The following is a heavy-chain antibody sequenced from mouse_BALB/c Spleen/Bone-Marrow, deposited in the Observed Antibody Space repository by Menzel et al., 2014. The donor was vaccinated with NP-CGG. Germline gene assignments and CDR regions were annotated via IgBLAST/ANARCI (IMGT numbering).Heavy chain of an antibody. V-gene: IGHV1-69*01. J-gene: IGHJ4*01. CDR1: GYTFTSYW. D-gene: IGHD2-10*02. CDR2: IYPSDSYT. CDR3: TRQYGNDYARDY. Sequence: AELVRPGASVKVSCKASGYTFTSYWINWVKQRPGHGLEWLGNIYPSDSYTNYNQNFKDKSTLTVDKFSSTAYMQLSSPTSEDSAVYYCTRQYGNDYARDYWDQGTSGTVSS.